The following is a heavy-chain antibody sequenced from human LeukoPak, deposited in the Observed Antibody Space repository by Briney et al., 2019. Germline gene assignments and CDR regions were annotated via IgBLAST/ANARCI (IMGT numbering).Heavy chain of an antibody. CDR2: ISSSGSTI. D-gene: IGHD1-1*01. V-gene: IGHV3-48*03. CDR1: GFTFSSYE. J-gene: IGHJ4*02. CDR3: ARADWNDLDY. Sequence: GGSLRLSCAASGFTFSSYEMNWVRQAPGKGLEWVSYISSSGSTIYYADSVKGRFTISRDNAKNSLYLQVNSLRAEDTAVYYCARADWNDLDYWGQGTLVTVSS.